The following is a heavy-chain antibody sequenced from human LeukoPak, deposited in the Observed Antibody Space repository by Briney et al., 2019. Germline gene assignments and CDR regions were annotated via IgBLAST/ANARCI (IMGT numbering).Heavy chain of an antibody. D-gene: IGHD3-10*01. CDR1: GYTFTSYG. V-gene: IGHV1-18*01. J-gene: IGHJ4*02. CDR2: IGAYNGNT. CDR3: AKNERVRRVVKDLFES. Sequence: ASVKVSCKASGYTFTSYGISWVRQAPGQGLEWMGWIGAYNGNTNYAQKLQGRVTMTTDTSTSTAYMELRSLRSDDTAVYYCAKNERVRRVVKDLFESWGQGTLVTVSS.